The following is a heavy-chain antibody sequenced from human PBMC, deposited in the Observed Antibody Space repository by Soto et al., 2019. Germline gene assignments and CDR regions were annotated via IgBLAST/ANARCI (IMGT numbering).Heavy chain of an antibody. Sequence: EVQLVESGGGLVKPGGSLRLSCAASGFTFSSYSMNWVRQAPGKGLEWVSSISSSSSYIYYADSVKGRFTISRDNAKNSLYLPMNSLSAEDTAVYYCARESDYSNAPIVDYWGQGTLVTVSS. V-gene: IGHV3-21*01. CDR3: ARESDYSNAPIVDY. CDR2: ISSSSSYI. CDR1: GFTFSSYS. J-gene: IGHJ4*02. D-gene: IGHD4-4*01.